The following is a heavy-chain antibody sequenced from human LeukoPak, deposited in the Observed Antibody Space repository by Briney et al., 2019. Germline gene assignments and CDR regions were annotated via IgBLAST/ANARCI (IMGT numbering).Heavy chain of an antibody. D-gene: IGHD2-8*01. CDR1: GFTFSAYF. CDR2: ISSNEYDT. J-gene: IGHJ4*02. CDR3: VKDLNGTWSFDY. V-gene: IGHV3-64D*06. Sequence: GGSLRLSCSASGFTFSAYFMHWVRQAPGKGLEYVSSISSNEYDTYYADSVRGRFTISRDNSKNTLFLQMSSLRAEDTAVYYCVKDLNGTWSFDYWGQGTLVTVSS.